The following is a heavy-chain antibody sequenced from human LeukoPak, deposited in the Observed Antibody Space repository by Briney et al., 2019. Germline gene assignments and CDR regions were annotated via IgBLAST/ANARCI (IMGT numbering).Heavy chain of an antibody. CDR2: ISPNSGGT. CDR3: ARGAAPTGVYYFDY. J-gene: IGHJ4*02. CDR1: GYTFTGYY. V-gene: IGHV1-2*02. Sequence: ASVKVSCKASGYTFTGYYMHWVRQAPGQGLEWMGWISPNSGGTNYAQKFQGRVTMTRDTSISTAYMELSRLRSDDTAVYYCARGAAPTGVYYFDYWGQGTLVTVSS. D-gene: IGHD6-6*01.